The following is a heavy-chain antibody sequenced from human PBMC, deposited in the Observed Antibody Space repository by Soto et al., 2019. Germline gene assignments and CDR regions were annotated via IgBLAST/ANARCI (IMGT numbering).Heavy chain of an antibody. CDR3: ARSAYSSSWYWFDP. CDR1: GYTFSDYY. CDR2: IIPILGIA. Sequence: ASVKVSCKASGYTFSDYYIHWVRQAPGQGLEWMGRIIPILGIANYAQKFQGRVTIAADKSTSTAYMELSSLRSEDTAVYYCARSAYSSSWYWFDPWGQGTLVTVSS. J-gene: IGHJ5*02. D-gene: IGHD6-13*01. V-gene: IGHV1-69*02.